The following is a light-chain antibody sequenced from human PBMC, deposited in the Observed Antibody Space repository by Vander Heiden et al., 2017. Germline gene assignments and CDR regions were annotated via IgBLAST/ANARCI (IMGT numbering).Light chain of an antibody. CDR1: QSISTW. CDR3: QNYNSYPWT. J-gene: IGKJ1*01. V-gene: IGKV1-5*03. CDR2: GAS. Sequence: DIQMTQSPSTLSAFVGDRVTITCRASQSISTWLAWYQQKPGKAPKFLIYGASSLETGVPSRFSGSGSGTEFTLTISSLQPDDFAAYYCQNYNSYPWTFGQGTKVEIK.